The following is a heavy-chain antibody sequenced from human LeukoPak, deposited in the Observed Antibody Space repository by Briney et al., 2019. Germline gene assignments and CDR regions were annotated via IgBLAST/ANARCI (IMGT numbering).Heavy chain of an antibody. CDR1: GFTVSNNY. D-gene: IGHD6-19*01. V-gene: IGHV3-53*01. J-gene: IGHJ4*02. CDR2: IYSGGTT. CDR3: AKIASDSNGWYHFDY. Sequence: GGSLRLSCATSGFTVSNNYMNWVRQAPGKGLEWVSVIYSGGTTYYADSVKGRFTISRDSSKNTVFLQMDNLRAEDTAVYYCAKIASDSNGWYHFDYWGQGTLVTVSS.